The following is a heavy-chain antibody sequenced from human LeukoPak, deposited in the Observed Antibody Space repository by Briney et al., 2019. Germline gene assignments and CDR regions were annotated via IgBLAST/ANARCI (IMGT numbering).Heavy chain of an antibody. CDR2: IYTGGNT. CDR1: GFTLSRNY. V-gene: IGHV3-66*01. D-gene: IGHD2-21*02. Sequence: GESLTLSCAASGFTLSRNYMSWVRHPPPRGLELVSVIYTGGNTYYADSVKGRFTISRDSSKNTLYLQMNSLRGEDTAVYYCARDGRRGPDSNGGGCYFVPGQWGQGTVVTVSS. CDR3: ARDGRRGPDSNGGGCYFVPGQ. J-gene: IGHJ4*02.